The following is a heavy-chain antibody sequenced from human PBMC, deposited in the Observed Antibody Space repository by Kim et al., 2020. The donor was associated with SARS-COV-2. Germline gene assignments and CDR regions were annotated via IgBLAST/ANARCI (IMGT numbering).Heavy chain of an antibody. J-gene: IGHJ4*02. V-gene: IGHV3-9*01. CDR3: AREYCTSAVVYKGLDY. Sequence: VKGRVTISRDNAKNSLYLQMNSLRPEDTALYCCAREYCTSAVVYKGLDYWGQGTLVTVAS. D-gene: IGHD2-8*02.